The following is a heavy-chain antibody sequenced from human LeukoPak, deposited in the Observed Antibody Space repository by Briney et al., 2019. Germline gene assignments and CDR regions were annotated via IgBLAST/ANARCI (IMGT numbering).Heavy chain of an antibody. J-gene: IGHJ4*02. Sequence: PSETLSLTCTVSGGSISSSSYYWGWIRQPPRKGLEWIGSIYYSGSTYYNPSLKSRVTISVDTSKNQFSLKLSSVTAADTAVYYCATPADYYGSGTFDYWGQGTLVTVSS. CDR2: IYYSGST. CDR1: GGSISSSSYY. V-gene: IGHV4-39*01. CDR3: ATPADYYGSGTFDY. D-gene: IGHD3-10*01.